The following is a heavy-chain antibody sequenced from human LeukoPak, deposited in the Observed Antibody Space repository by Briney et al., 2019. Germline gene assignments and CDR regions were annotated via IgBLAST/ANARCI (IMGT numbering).Heavy chain of an antibody. V-gene: IGHV4-4*07. CDR1: GGSISSYY. Sequence: PSETLSLTCTVSGGSISSYYWSWIRQSAGKGLEWIGHIYTSGSTNYNPSLKSRVTISVDTSKNQFSLKLSSVTAADTAVYYCARGVYIAAAQYGYWGQGTLVAVSS. CDR3: ARGVYIAAAQYGY. CDR2: IYTSGST. D-gene: IGHD6-13*01. J-gene: IGHJ4*02.